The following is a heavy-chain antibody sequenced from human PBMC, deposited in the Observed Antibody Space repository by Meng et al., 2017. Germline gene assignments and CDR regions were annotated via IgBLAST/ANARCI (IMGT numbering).Heavy chain of an antibody. Sequence: SVKVSCKASGGTFSSYAISWVRQAPGQGLEWMGGIIPVFGTANYAQKFQGRVTITANESTSTAYMKLSSLRSEDTAVYYCAEAGAYYCDSSGCYTLDYWGQGTLVTVSS. CDR1: GGTFSSYA. V-gene: IGHV1-69*13. CDR3: AEAGAYYCDSSGCYTLDY. CDR2: IIPVFGTA. J-gene: IGHJ4*02. D-gene: IGHD3-22*01.